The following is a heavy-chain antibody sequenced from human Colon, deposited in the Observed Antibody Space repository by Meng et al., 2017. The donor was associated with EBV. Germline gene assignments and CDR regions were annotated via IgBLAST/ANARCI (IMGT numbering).Heavy chain of an antibody. CDR2: IDDSGST. D-gene: IGHD1-26*01. V-gene: IGHV4-4*02. Sequence: QGEVEESGPGLVKPSGTLSLTCCVSGVSISSNIRWTWVRQPPGKGLEWIGDIDDSGSTNYNPSLNSRISISLDKSKNHFSLKVNSVTAADTAVYYCARGKQDAWELLAYWGQGALVTVSS. CDR3: ARGKQDAWELLAY. CDR1: GVSISSNIR. J-gene: IGHJ4*02.